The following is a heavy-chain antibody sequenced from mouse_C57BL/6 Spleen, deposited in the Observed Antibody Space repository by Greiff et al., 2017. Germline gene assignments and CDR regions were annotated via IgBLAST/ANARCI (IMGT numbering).Heavy chain of an antibody. D-gene: IGHD2-3*01. V-gene: IGHV5-9-1*02. CDR2: ISSGGDYI. Sequence: EVNLVESGEGLVKPGGSLKLSCAASGFTFSSYAMSWVRQTPEKRLEWVAYISSGGDYIYYADTVKGRFTISRDNARNTLYLQMSSLKSEDTAMYYCTRRTYDGYYLDYWGQGTTLTFSS. CDR3: TRRTYDGYYLDY. CDR1: GFTFSSYA. J-gene: IGHJ2*01.